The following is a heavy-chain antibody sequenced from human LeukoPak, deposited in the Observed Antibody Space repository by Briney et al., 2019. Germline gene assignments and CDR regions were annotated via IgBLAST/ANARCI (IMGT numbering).Heavy chain of an antibody. D-gene: IGHD2/OR15-2a*01. V-gene: IGHV3-23*01. J-gene: IGHJ4*02. CDR2: ISGSGGST. CDR1: GFTFSNYA. Sequence: PGGSLRLSCAASGFTFSNYAVNWVRQAPGKGLEWVSAISGSGGSTYYADSVKGRFTISRDNSKNTLYLQMNSLRAEDTAVYYCRYFLPHFDYWGQGTLVTVSS. CDR3: RYFLPHFDY.